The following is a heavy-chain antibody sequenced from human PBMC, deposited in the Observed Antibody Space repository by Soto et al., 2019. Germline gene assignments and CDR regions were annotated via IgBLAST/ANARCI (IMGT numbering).Heavy chain of an antibody. CDR2: TFYSGNT. Sequence: SETLSLTCTVSGNSISTGAYYWSWLRQHPVKGLEWIGHTFYSGNTHYSPSFESRVTISVDTSKNQFSIKLTSVTVADTAVYYCAREGRSAAPQAGFDLWGQGTLVTVSS. D-gene: IGHD3-10*01. CDR1: GNSISTGAYY. CDR3: AREGRSAAPQAGFDL. J-gene: IGHJ4*02. V-gene: IGHV4-31*03.